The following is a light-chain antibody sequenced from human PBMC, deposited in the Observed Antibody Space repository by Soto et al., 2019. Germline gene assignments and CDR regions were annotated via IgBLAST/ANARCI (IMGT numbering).Light chain of an antibody. CDR2: DGT. Sequence: QSLLTQPASVSGSPVQSISLSCTGPSSDVGDYSAVSWYRQDPGKAPELVIYDGTSRPSGVSNRFSGSKSGNTASLTISGLQAEDEADYYCSSFTSSITYVFGTGTKVTVL. V-gene: IGLV2-14*01. J-gene: IGLJ1*01. CDR1: SSDVGDYSA. CDR3: SSFTSSITYV.